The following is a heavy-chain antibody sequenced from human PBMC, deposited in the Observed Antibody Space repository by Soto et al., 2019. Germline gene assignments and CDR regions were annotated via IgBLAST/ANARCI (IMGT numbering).Heavy chain of an antibody. D-gene: IGHD3-3*01. V-gene: IGHV5-51*01. CDR3: ASIFSYDFWSGYRPFDY. J-gene: IGHJ4*02. CDR1: GYSFTSYW. CDR2: IYPGDSDT. Sequence: GESLKISCKGSGYSFTSYWIGWVRQMPGKGLEWMGIIYPGDSDTRYSPSFQGQVTISADKSISTAYLQWSSLKASDTAMYYCASIFSYDFWSGYRPFDYWGQGTLVTVPS.